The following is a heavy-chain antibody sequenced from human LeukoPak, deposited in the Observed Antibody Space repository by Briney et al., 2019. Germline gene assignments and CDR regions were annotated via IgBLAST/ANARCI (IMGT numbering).Heavy chain of an antibody. Sequence: ASVKVSCKASGGTFSSYAISWVRQAPGQGLEWMGRIIPILGIANYAQKFQGRVTITADKSTSTAYMELGSLRSEDTAVYYCARGGIAVAPQVYYFDYWGQGTLVTVSS. CDR2: IIPILGIA. D-gene: IGHD6-19*01. CDR1: GGTFSSYA. J-gene: IGHJ4*02. V-gene: IGHV1-69*04. CDR3: ARGGIAVAPQVYYFDY.